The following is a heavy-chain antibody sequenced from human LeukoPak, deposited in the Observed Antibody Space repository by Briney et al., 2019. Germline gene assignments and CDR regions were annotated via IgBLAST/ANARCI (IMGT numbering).Heavy chain of an antibody. V-gene: IGHV1-46*01. Sequence: GASVTVSCKASGYTFTSYYMHWVRQAPGQGLEWMGIINPSGGSTSYAQKFQGRVTMTRDMSTSTVYMELSSLRSEDTAVYYCARSHPYYDSSGLRDAFDIWGQGTMVTVSS. CDR3: ARSHPYYDSSGLRDAFDI. J-gene: IGHJ3*02. D-gene: IGHD3-22*01. CDR2: INPSGGST. CDR1: GYTFTSYY.